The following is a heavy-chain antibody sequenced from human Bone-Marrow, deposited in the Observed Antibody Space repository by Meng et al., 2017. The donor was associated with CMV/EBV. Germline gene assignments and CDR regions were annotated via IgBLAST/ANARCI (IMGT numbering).Heavy chain of an antibody. CDR1: GGTFSSYA. CDR3: ARANSSSWYGGDYYYYGMDV. CDR2: IIPIFGTA. J-gene: IGHJ6*02. V-gene: IGHV1-69*05. D-gene: IGHD6-13*01. Sequence: SVKVSCKASGGTFSSYAISWVRQAPGQGLEWMGGIIPIFGTANYAQKFQGRVTITMDESTSTAYMELSSLRSEDTAVYYCARANSSSWYGGDYYYYGMDVWGQGTTVTVSS.